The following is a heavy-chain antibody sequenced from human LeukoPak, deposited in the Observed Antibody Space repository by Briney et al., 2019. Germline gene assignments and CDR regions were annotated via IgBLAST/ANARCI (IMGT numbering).Heavy chain of an antibody. CDR2: IYYSGST. CDR1: GGSISSYY. J-gene: IGHJ4*02. V-gene: IGHV4-59*07. CDR3: ARYYCSSTSCYFDY. D-gene: IGHD2-2*01. Sequence: SDTLSLTCTVSGGSISSYYWSWIRQPPGKGLEWIGYIYYSGSTNYNPSLKSRVTISVDTSKNQFSLKLSSVTAADTAVYYCARYYCSSTSCYFDYWGQGTLVTVSS.